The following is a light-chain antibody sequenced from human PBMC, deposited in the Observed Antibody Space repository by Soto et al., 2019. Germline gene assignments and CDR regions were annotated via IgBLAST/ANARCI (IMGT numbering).Light chain of an antibody. Sequence: EIVLTQSPGTLSLSPGERATLSCRASQSVSSRNLAWYQQKPGQTPRLLIYGATSRATGIPDRFSGSGSGTDFTLTISRLEPEDFAVDYCQQYGSSPYWTFGQGTKVQIK. CDR1: QSVSSRN. CDR2: GAT. CDR3: QQYGSSPYWT. V-gene: IGKV3-20*01. J-gene: IGKJ1*01.